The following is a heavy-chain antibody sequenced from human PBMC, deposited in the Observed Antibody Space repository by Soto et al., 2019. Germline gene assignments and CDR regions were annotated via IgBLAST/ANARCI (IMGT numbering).Heavy chain of an antibody. Sequence: EVQLVESGGGLVQPGRSLRLSCAASGFTFDDYAMHWVRQAPGKGLEWVSGISWNSGSIGYADSVKGRFTISRDNAKNSLYLQMNSLRAKDTALYYCAKGRRGYARGYYFDYWGQGTLVTVSS. V-gene: IGHV3-9*01. CDR2: ISWNSGSI. CDR1: GFTFDDYA. J-gene: IGHJ4*02. CDR3: AKGRRGYARGYYFDY. D-gene: IGHD5-12*01.